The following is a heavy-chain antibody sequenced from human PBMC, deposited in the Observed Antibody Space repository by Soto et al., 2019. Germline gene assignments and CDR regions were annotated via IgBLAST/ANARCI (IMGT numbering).Heavy chain of an antibody. Sequence: ASVKVSCKASGYTFTSYGISWVRQAPGQGLEWMGWISAYNGNTHYAQKLQGRVTMTTDTSTSTAYMELRSLRSDNTAVYYCARLTIFGVVIIGANYWGQGTLVTVSS. J-gene: IGHJ4*02. CDR3: ARLTIFGVVIIGANY. CDR2: ISAYNGNT. V-gene: IGHV1-18*04. CDR1: GYTFTSYG. D-gene: IGHD3-3*01.